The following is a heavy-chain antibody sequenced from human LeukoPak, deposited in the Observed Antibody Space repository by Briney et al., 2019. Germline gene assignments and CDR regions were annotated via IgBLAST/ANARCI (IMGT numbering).Heavy chain of an antibody. Sequence: GASVKVSCKASGGTFSSYAISWVRQAPGQGLEWMGGIIPIFGTANYAQKFQGRVTITADKSTSTAYMELSSLRSEDTAVYYCVKDGGTNYDSSGFLPHFDYWGQGTLVTVSS. V-gene: IGHV1-69*06. J-gene: IGHJ4*02. CDR2: IIPIFGTA. CDR3: VKDGGTNYDSSGFLPHFDY. D-gene: IGHD3-22*01. CDR1: GGTFSSYA.